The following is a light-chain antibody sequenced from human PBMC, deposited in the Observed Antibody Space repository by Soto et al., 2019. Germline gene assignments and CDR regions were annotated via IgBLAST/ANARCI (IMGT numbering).Light chain of an antibody. CDR3: QQYNKWPLT. CDR2: HAS. J-gene: IGKJ4*01. V-gene: IGKV3-15*01. Sequence: EIVMPQSPATLSVSPGARATLSCRASQSVSNYLAWYQQKPGQAPRLLIYHASTRATGIPARVSGGGSGTEFTLTISSLQSEDFAVYYCQQYNKWPLTFGGGTKVEIK. CDR1: QSVSNY.